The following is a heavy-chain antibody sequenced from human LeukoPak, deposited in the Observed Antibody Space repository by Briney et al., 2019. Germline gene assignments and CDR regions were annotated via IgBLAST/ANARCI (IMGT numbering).Heavy chain of an antibody. Sequence: SETLPLTCTVSGGSISSASYYWGWIRQPPGKGLEWIGNIYYSGNSYYNPSLKSRVTISVDTSKNQFSLRLSSVTAADTAVYYCARQTYYYGSGSYSLIGYWGQGTLVTVSS. CDR3: ARQTYYYGSGSYSLIGY. J-gene: IGHJ4*02. D-gene: IGHD3-10*01. V-gene: IGHV4-39*01. CDR1: GGSISSASYY. CDR2: IYYSGNS.